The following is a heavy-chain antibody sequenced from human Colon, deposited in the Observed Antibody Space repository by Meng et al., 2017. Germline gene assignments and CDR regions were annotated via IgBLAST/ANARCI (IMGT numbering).Heavy chain of an antibody. D-gene: IGHD3-22*01. J-gene: IGHJ4*02. V-gene: IGHV4-61*02. CDR3: ARENKEYYYDSSGYPDY. Sequence: SETLSLTCTVPGGSISSGSYYWSWIRQPAGKGLEWIGRIYTSGSTNYTPTLKSRVTISVDTSKNQFSLKLSSVTAADTAVYYCARENKEYYYDSSGYPDYWGQGKLVTVSS. CDR2: IYTSGST. CDR1: GGSISSGSYY.